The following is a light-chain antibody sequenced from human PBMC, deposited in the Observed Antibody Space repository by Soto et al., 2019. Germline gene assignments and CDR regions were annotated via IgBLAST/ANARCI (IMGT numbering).Light chain of an antibody. V-gene: IGKV3-20*01. CDR2: GAS. J-gene: IGKJ2*01. CDR1: QSVSSSY. CDR3: QQYGSSPSRLST. Sequence: EIVLTQSPGTLSLSPGERATLSCRASQSVSSSYLAWYQQKPGQAPRLLIYGASSRATGIPDRFSGSGSGTDFTLTISRLEPEDFAVYYCQQYGSSPSRLSTFGQGTKLEIK.